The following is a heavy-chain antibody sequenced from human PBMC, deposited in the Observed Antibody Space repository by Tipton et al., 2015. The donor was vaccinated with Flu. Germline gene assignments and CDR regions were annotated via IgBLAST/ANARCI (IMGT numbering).Heavy chain of an antibody. CDR3: AADRGTDFGVVGAFDI. Sequence: QSGAEVKKPGTSVKVSCKASGFTFTSSAMQWVRQARGQRLEWIGWIVVGSGNTNYAQKFQERVTITRDMSTSTAYMELSSLRSEDTAVYYCAADRGTDFGVVGAFDIWGQGTMVTVSS. D-gene: IGHD3-3*01. V-gene: IGHV1-58*02. J-gene: IGHJ3*02. CDR2: IVVGSGNT. CDR1: GFTFTSSA.